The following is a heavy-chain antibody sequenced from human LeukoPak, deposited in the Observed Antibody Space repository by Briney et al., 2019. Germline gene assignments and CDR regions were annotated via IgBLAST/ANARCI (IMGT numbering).Heavy chain of an antibody. Sequence: SETLSLTCTVSGGSISSHYWSWIRQPPGKGLESIGYIYYSGSSKYNPSLKSRVTISVDTSKNQFSLKLSSVTAADTAVYYCARLYDSSGYTNWLDPWGQGTLVTVSS. CDR3: ARLYDSSGYTNWLDP. D-gene: IGHD3-22*01. CDR2: IYYSGSS. CDR1: GGSISSHY. V-gene: IGHV4-59*11. J-gene: IGHJ5*02.